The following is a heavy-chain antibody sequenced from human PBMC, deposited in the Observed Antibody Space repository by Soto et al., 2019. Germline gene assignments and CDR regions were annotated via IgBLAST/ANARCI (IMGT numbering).Heavy chain of an antibody. Sequence: GGSLRLSCAASGFTFSDYELSWVRQGPGKGPEWVSRISSRGTTIHYADSVKGRVTISRDNAKNSLFLQMNGLRAEDTGVYYCARANYFRGLDVWGQGTTVTVS. CDR2: ISSRGTTI. D-gene: IGHD1-7*01. CDR1: GFTFSDYE. J-gene: IGHJ6*02. V-gene: IGHV3-48*03. CDR3: ARANYFRGLDV.